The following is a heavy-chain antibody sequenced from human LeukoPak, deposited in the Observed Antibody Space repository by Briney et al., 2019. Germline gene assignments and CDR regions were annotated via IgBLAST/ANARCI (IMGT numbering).Heavy chain of an antibody. CDR2: INPGGGST. D-gene: IGHD3-22*01. CDR3: ARGGQYVLHYDSSGYPPRGH. Sequence: ASVKVSCKASGYSFTSYYIHWVRQAPGQGLESMGIINPGGGSTSYAQKFQDRVTMTRDTSISTAYMELSRLRSDDTAVYYCARGGQYVLHYDSSGYPPRGHWGQGTLVTVSS. CDR1: GYSFTSYY. V-gene: IGHV1-46*01. J-gene: IGHJ4*02.